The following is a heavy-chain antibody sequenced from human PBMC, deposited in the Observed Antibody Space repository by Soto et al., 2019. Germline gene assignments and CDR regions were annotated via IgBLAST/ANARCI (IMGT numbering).Heavy chain of an antibody. Sequence: QVQLVQSGAEVKKPGASVKVSCKASGYTFTSYYMHWVRQAPGQGLEWMGIINPSGGSTSYAQKFQGRVTMTRDTSTSTVYMELSSLRSEDTAVYYCARLWPAVKDHGWHPSYYGMDVWGQGTTVTVSS. CDR1: GYTFTSYY. D-gene: IGHD2-21*01. J-gene: IGHJ6*02. CDR2: INPSGGST. V-gene: IGHV1-46*01. CDR3: ARLWPAVKDHGWHPSYYGMDV.